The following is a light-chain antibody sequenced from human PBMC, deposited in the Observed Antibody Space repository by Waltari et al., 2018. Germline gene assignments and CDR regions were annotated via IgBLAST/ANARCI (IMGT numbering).Light chain of an antibody. CDR2: DFS. CDR3: ISYSSATPGNVV. Sequence: SALTQPASVSGSLGQSITFSCTGTSSDVGGYNYVAWYQHHPGKAPKLMSHDFSNRPSAVSIHVPVSKSGNTASLTISGLQADDEADYYCISYSSATPGNVVIGGGTKLTVL. CDR1: SSDVGGYNY. J-gene: IGLJ2*01. V-gene: IGLV2-14*03.